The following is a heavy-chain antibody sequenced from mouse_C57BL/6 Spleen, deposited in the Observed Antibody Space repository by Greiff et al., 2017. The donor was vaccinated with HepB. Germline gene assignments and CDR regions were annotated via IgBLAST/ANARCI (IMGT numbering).Heavy chain of an antibody. CDR2: ISYDGSN. CDR3: ARDEGAYDYDYAMDY. J-gene: IGHJ4*01. D-gene: IGHD2-4*01. V-gene: IGHV3-6*01. Sequence: EVHLVESGPGLVKPSQSLSLTCSVTGYSITSGYYWNWIRQFPGNKLEWMGYISYDGSNNYNPSLKNRISITRDTSKNQFFLKLNSVTTEDTATYYCARDEGAYDYDYAMDYWGQGTSVTVSS. CDR1: GYSITSGYY.